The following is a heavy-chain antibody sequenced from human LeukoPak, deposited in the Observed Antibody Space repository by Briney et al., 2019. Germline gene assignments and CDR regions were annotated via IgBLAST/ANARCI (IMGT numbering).Heavy chain of an antibody. CDR2: ISGDGVST. J-gene: IGHJ4*02. V-gene: IGHV3-43*02. CDR1: GFPIADFA. Sequence: GGSLRLSCVASGFPIADFAMHWVRQAPGKGLEWVSLISGDGVSTFYADSVKGRFSISRDNSKNSLSLEMNSLRTEDTAMYYCARESGKFDYWGQGTLVAVSS. CDR3: ARESGKFDY.